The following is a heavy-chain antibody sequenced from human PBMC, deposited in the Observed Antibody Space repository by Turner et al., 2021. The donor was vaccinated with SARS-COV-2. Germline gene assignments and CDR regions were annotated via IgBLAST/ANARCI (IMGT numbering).Heavy chain of an antibody. Sequence: QVQLVQSGAEVKKPGASVKVSCKASGYTFTGYYMHWVRQAPGQGLEWMGRINPNSGGTNYAQKFQGKDTMTRDKSISTAYMELSRLRSDDTAVYYCARGRRGGSSWYNLDYWGQGTLVTVSS. J-gene: IGHJ4*02. D-gene: IGHD6-13*01. CDR2: INPNSGGT. CDR1: GYTFTGYY. V-gene: IGHV1-2*02. CDR3: ARGRRGGSSWYNLDY.